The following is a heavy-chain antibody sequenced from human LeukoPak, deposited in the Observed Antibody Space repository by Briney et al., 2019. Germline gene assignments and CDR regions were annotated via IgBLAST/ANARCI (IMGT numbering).Heavy chain of an antibody. CDR1: GYTFSDSY. Sequence: ASVKVSCKASGYTFSDSYMHWFRQAPGQGPEWLGWINPNNGGTNYAQKFQGRVTMTRDTSISTAYMELSRLRSDDTAVYYCAREDIVVVVAAYDYWGQGTLVTVSS. D-gene: IGHD2-15*01. CDR2: INPNNGGT. CDR3: AREDIVVVVAAYDY. V-gene: IGHV1-2*02. J-gene: IGHJ4*02.